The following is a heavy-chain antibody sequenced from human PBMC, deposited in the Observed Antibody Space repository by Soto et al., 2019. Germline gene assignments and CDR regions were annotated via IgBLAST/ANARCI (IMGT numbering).Heavy chain of an antibody. D-gene: IGHD5-18*01. V-gene: IGHV3-30*18. CDR2: ISYDGSNK. CDR3: AKDRGGDGYSYYYYYGMDV. CDR1: GFTFSSYG. J-gene: IGHJ6*02. Sequence: QVQLVGSGGGVVQPGRSLRLSCAASGFTFSSYGMHWVRQAPGKGLEWVAVISYDGSNKYYADSVKGRFTISRDNSKNTLYLQMNSLRAEDTAVYYCAKDRGGDGYSYYYYYGMDVWGQGTTVTVSS.